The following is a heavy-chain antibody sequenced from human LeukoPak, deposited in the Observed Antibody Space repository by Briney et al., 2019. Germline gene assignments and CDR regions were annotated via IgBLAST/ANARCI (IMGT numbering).Heavy chain of an antibody. Sequence: SQTLSLTCAVSGGSISSGGYYWSWIRQPPGKGLEWIGEINHSGSTNYNPSLKSRVTISVDTSKNQFSLKLSSVTAADTAVYYCARPLGRFDIWGQGTMVTVSS. D-gene: IGHD7-27*01. CDR1: GGSISSGGYY. J-gene: IGHJ3*02. CDR2: INHSGST. CDR3: ARPLGRFDI. V-gene: IGHV4-30-2*01.